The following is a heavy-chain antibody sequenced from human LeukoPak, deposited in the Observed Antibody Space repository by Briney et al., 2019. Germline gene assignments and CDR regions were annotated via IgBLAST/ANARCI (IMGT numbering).Heavy chain of an antibody. CDR1: GFTFSSYG. J-gene: IGHJ3*02. V-gene: IGHV3-30*02. Sequence: PGGSLRLSCAASGFTFSSYGMHWVRQAPGKGLEWVAFIRYDGSNKYYADSVKGRFTISRDNSKNTLYLQMNSLRAEDTAVYYCAKGHSHIVVVPAATEGPPWAFDIWGQGTMVTVSS. D-gene: IGHD2-2*01. CDR3: AKGHSHIVVVPAATEGPPWAFDI. CDR2: IRYDGSNK.